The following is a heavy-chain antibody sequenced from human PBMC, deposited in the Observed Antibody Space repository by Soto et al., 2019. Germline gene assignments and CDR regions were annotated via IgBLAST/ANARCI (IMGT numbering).Heavy chain of an antibody. D-gene: IGHD3-22*01. V-gene: IGHV4-30-4*01. Sequence: QVQLQESGPGLVKPSQTLSLTCTVSGGSISSGDYYWSWIRQPPGKGLEWIGYIYYSGSTYYNPSLKSRXXIXVXXSKNQFSLKLSSVTAADTAVYYCARAPSSGYYFDYWGQGTLVTVSS. J-gene: IGHJ4*02. CDR1: GGSISSGDYY. CDR2: IYYSGST. CDR3: ARAPSSGYYFDY.